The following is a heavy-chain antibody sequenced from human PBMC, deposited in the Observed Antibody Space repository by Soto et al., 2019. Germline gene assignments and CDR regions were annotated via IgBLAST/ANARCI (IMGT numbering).Heavy chain of an antibody. CDR2: INQDGTVK. CDR3: ARDESPSAVDSYEYFQH. Sequence: EVQLVDSGGDLAQPGGSLRLSCAASGFTFSNYWINWVRWAPGRGLEWVANINQDGTVKRYVDSVKGRFTISRDNAKNLVYLQMDSLRAEDTAVYYCARDESPSAVDSYEYFQHWGQGTLVTVSS. J-gene: IGHJ1*01. D-gene: IGHD6-6*01. V-gene: IGHV3-7*01. CDR1: GFTFSNYW.